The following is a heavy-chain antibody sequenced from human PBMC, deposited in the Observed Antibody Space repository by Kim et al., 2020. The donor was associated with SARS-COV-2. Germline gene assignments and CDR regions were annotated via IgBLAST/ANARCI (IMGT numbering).Heavy chain of an antibody. CDR1: GYTFTSYG. D-gene: IGHD3-9*01. Sequence: ASVKVSCKASGYTFTSYGISWVRQAPGQGLEWMGWISAYNGNTNYAQKLQGRVTMTTDTSTSTAYMELRSLRSDDTAVYYCARETSNRVYYDILTGYSRGVWWFDPWGQGTLVTVSS. CDR2: ISAYNGNT. J-gene: IGHJ5*02. V-gene: IGHV1-18*01. CDR3: ARETSNRVYYDILTGYSRGVWWFDP.